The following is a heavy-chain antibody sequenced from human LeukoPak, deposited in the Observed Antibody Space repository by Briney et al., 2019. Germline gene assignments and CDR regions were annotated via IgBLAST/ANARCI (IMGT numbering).Heavy chain of an antibody. CDR2: IYSGGST. D-gene: IGHD3-22*01. J-gene: IGHJ3*02. CDR3: ARDQLSYYDTPGAFDI. Sequence: GGSLRLSCAASGFTVSSNYMSWVRQAPGKGLEWVSVIYSGGSTYYADSVKGRFTISRDNSKNTLYLQMNSLRAEDTAVYYCARDQLSYYDTPGAFDIWGQGTMVTVSS. CDR1: GFTVSSNY. V-gene: IGHV3-53*01.